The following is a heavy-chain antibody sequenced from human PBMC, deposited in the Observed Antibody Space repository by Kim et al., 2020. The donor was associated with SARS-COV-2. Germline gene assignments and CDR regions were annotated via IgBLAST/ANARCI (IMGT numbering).Heavy chain of an antibody. CDR3: AKGRSESIAAAFNC. D-gene: IGHD6-13*01. Sequence: AEAEKGRFTMLRDNSKNTVHLQMNSLSAEDTAVYYCAKGRSESIAAAFNCWGQGTLVSVSS. J-gene: IGHJ4*02. V-gene: IGHV3-23*01.